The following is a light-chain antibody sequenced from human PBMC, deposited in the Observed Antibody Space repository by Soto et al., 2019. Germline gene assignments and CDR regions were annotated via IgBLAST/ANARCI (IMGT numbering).Light chain of an antibody. CDR3: SSYTSGSTWV. Sequence: QSVLTQPASVSGSPGQSITISCTGTSSDVGGYNYVSWYQQHPGKAPKLMIYEVSNRPSGVSNRCSGSKSGNTASLTISGLQAEDEADYYCSSYTSGSTWVFGGGTKLTVL. CDR2: EVS. J-gene: IGLJ3*02. CDR1: SSDVGGYNY. V-gene: IGLV2-14*01.